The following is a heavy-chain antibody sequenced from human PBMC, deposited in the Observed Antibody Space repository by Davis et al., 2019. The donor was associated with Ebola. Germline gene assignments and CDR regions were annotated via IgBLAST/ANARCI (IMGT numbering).Heavy chain of an antibody. CDR1: GGSFSGYY. D-gene: IGHD4-17*01. CDR3: ARGRAVTYLDY. J-gene: IGHJ4*02. Sequence: MPSETLSLTCAVYGGSFSGYYWSWIRQPPGKGLEWIGEINHSGSTNYNPSLKSRVTISVDTSKNQLSLKLSSVTAADTAVYYCARGRAVTYLDYWGQGTLVTVSS. CDR2: INHSGST. V-gene: IGHV4-34*01.